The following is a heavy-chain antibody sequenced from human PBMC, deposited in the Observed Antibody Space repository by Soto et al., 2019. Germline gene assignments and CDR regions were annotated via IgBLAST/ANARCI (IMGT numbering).Heavy chain of an antibody. CDR1: GFTFSNYG. V-gene: IGHV3-30*18. CDR3: AKEGPITNLYFDS. Sequence: QVQLVESGGGVVQPGRSLRLSCAASGFTFSNYGMHWVRQAPGKGLEWVIVISYAGNVAYYADSVKRRFTISRDNSKNTLYLQMDSLRTEDTAMYYCAKEGPITNLYFDSWGQGTLVTVSS. J-gene: IGHJ4*02. CDR2: ISYAGNVA. D-gene: IGHD1-1*01.